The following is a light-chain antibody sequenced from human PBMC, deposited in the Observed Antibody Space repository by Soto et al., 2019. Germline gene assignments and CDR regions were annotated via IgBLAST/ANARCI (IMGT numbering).Light chain of an antibody. CDR1: QSVSNN. J-gene: IGKJ4*01. CDR2: GAS. CDR3: QQYNDWPPL. V-gene: IGKV3-15*01. Sequence: VVTQFPATMAVSPGERATLSCRASQSVSNNLAWYQQKPGQAPRLLLYGASTRATGIPARFSGSGSGTEFTLTISSLQSEDFAVYYCQQYNDWPPLFGGGTKVDIK.